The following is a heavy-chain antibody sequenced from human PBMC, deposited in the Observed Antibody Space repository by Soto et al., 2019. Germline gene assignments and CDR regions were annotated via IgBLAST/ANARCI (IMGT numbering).Heavy chain of an antibody. CDR3: ARLAEAYYYYFYGMDV. CDR2: ISAYNGNT. Sequence: AALKVSCKASGYTFTSYAISWVRQAPGQGLEWMGWISAYNGNTNYAQKLQGRVTMTTDTSTSTAYMELRSLRSDDTAVYYCARLAEAYYYYFYGMDVWRQGTTVTVS. J-gene: IGHJ6*02. CDR1: GYTFTSYA. V-gene: IGHV1-18*04. D-gene: IGHD2-15*01.